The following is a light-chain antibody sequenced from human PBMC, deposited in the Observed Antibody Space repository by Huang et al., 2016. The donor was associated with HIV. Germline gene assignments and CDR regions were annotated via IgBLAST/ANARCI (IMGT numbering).Light chain of an antibody. Sequence: DIQMTQTPSAMSASVGDRVTITCRASQDIANSFAWFQQKPGKVPRPLIYGTSTLRSGVPSRFSDSGSGTEFTLTISSLQPEDFATYYCLQHNTYPWMFGQGTKVEVK. CDR2: GTS. CDR1: QDIANS. J-gene: IGKJ1*01. V-gene: IGKV1-17*03. CDR3: LQHNTYPWM.